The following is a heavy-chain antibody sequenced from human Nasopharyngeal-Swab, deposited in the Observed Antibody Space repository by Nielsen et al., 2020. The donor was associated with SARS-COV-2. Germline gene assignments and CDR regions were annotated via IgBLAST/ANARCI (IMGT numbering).Heavy chain of an antibody. D-gene: IGHD3/OR15-3a*01. CDR3: ARDGTGYYGSGSNYYNYYMDV. V-gene: IGHV3-30-3*01. Sequence: GESLKISCAASGFTFSSFTIHWVRQAPGKGLEWVAVVSHDGNNKYYADSVKGRFTISRDNSKNTLYLQMNRLRTDDTAIYYCARDGTGYYGSGSNYYNYYMDVWGKRTTVSVSS. J-gene: IGHJ6*03. CDR1: GFTFSSFT. CDR2: VSHDGNNK.